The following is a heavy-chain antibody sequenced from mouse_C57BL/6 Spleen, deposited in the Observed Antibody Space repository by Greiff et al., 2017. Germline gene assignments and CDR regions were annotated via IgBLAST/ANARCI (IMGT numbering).Heavy chain of an antibody. CDR3: ARGDGYYGEDYAMDY. D-gene: IGHD2-3*01. Sequence: EVKLMESGPGLVKPSQSLSLTCSVTGYSITSGYYWNWIRQFPGNKLEWMGYISYAGSNNYNTSLKSGISITRDTSKNQFFLKLNSVTTEDTATYYCARGDGYYGEDYAMDYWGQGTSVTVSS. V-gene: IGHV3-6*01. CDR2: ISYAGSN. J-gene: IGHJ4*01. CDR1: GYSITSGYY.